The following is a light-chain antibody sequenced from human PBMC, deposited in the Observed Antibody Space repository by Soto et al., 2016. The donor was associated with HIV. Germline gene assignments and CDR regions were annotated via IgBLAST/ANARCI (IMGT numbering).Light chain of an antibody. J-gene: IGKJ1*01. V-gene: IGKV2-30*02. CDR2: KVS. CDR1: QSLVHSDGHTY. Sequence: DFVTTQSPLSLAVTLGQPATISCRSSQSLVHSDGHTYLHWFQQRPGQSPRRLIYKVSNRDSGVPDRFSGSGSGTDFTLKISRVEAEDVGVYYCWQGTHWPPWTFGQGTKVEVK. CDR3: WQGTHWPPWT.